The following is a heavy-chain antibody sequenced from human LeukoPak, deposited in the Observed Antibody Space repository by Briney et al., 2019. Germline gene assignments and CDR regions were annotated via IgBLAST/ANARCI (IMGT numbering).Heavy chain of an antibody. CDR3: AKDYAVGSIDY. CDR2: ISRSGEST. J-gene: IGHJ4*02. D-gene: IGHD3-16*01. Sequence: PGGTLRLSCAASGFTFSGFAMSWIRQAPGKGLEWVSSISRSGESTFYADSVRGRFTFSRDNSKNTVSLQMESLRAEDTALYYCAKDYAVGSIDYWGQGTLVTVSS. CDR1: GFTFSGFA. V-gene: IGHV3-23*01.